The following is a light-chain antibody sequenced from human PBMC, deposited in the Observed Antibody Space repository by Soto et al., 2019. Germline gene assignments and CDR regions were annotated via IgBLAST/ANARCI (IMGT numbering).Light chain of an antibody. Sequence: QSVLTQPPSASGSPGQSVTISCTGTSSDVGAYNYVSWYQQHPGKAPKVLIFEVSKRPSGVPDRFTGSKSGNTASLTVYGPQAEDEADYYCCSYAGSTNLGVFGGGTKLTVL. CDR1: SSDVGAYNY. V-gene: IGLV2-8*01. CDR2: EVS. J-gene: IGLJ3*02. CDR3: CSYAGSTNLGV.